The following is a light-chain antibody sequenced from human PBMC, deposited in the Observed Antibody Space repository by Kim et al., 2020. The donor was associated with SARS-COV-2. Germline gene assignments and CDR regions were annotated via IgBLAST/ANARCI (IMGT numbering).Light chain of an antibody. V-gene: IGLV1-44*01. CDR1: SSNIGSNT. Sequence: GQTVTISCSGSSSNIGSNTISWYQQLPGTAPKLLIYNNNQRPSGVPDRFSGSKSGTSASLAISGLQSEDEADYYCAAWDDSLYGWVFGGGTKVTVL. CDR3: AAWDDSLYGWV. CDR2: NNN. J-gene: IGLJ3*02.